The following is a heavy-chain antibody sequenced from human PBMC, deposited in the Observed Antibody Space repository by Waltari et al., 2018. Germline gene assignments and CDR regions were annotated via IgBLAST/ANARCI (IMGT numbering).Heavy chain of an antibody. CDR3: ARAGWELLWWFDP. Sequence: QVQLQESGPGLVKPSETLSLTCTVSGGSISSHYWSWIRQPPGKGLEWIGYIYYSGSTTYNPSLKSRVTISVDTSKNQFSLKLSSVTAADTAVYYCARAGWELLWWFDPWGQGTLVTVSS. CDR1: GGSISSHY. CDR2: IYYSGST. V-gene: IGHV4-59*11. D-gene: IGHD1-26*01. J-gene: IGHJ5*02.